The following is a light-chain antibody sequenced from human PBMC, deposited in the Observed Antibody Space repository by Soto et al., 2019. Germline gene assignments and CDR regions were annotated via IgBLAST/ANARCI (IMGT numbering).Light chain of an antibody. CDR1: QNINSW. J-gene: IGKJ1*01. CDR2: KAS. CDR3: QYRGS. Sequence: DIQMTQSPSTLSASIGDRVTITCRASQNINSWLAWYQQKPGKAPKLLIYKASSLERGVPSRVSVSGSGTEFTLTISSSQPDDLANSYCQYRGSFGQGTKVEIK. V-gene: IGKV1-5*03.